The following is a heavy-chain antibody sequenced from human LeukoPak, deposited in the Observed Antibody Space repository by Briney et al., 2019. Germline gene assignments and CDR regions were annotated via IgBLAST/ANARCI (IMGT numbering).Heavy chain of an antibody. V-gene: IGHV3-48*01. J-gene: IGHJ4*01. D-gene: IGHD1-26*01. CDR1: GFTFSSYS. CDR2: ISSGSSTI. Sequence: PGGSLRLSCAASGFTFSSYSMNWVRQAPGKGLEWVSYISSGSSTIYYADSVKGRFTISRDNAKNSLCLQMNSLRADDTAVYYCARDIHSSRFDYWGHGTLVTVSS. CDR3: ARDIHSSRFDY.